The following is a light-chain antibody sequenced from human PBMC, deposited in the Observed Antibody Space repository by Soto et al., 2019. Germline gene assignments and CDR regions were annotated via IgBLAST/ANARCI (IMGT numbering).Light chain of an antibody. CDR2: DAS. CDR1: QDISNY. V-gene: IGKV1-33*01. Sequence: DIQMTQSPSSLSASVGDRVTITCQASQDISNYLNWYQQKPGKAPKLLIYDASNLGTGVPSRFSGSGSGTDFTFTISSLQPEDIATYYCQQYDNLPLPFGGGTKVEIK. CDR3: QQYDNLPLP. J-gene: IGKJ4*01.